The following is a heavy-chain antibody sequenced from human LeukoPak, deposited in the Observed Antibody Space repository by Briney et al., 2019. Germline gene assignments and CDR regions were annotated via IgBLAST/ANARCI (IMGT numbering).Heavy chain of an antibody. CDR3: ARASRRGHYYDSSGYYPDY. V-gene: IGHV4-61*02. J-gene: IGHJ4*02. Sequence: SETLSLTCTVSGGSISSGSYYWSWIRQPAGKGLEWIGRIYTSGSTNYNPSLKSRVTMSVDTSKNQFSLKLSSVTAADTAVYYCARASRRGHYYDSSGYYPDYWGQGTLVTVSS. CDR2: IYTSGST. CDR1: GGSISSGSYY. D-gene: IGHD3-22*01.